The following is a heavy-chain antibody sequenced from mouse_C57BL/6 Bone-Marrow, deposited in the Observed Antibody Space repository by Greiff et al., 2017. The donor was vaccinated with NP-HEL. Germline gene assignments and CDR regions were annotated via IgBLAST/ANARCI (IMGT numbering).Heavy chain of an antibody. CDR3: TTFLYIYGSSWGPY. CDR1: GFNIKDDY. J-gene: IGHJ3*01. Sequence: EVQLQQSGAELVRPGASVTLSCTASGFNIKDDYMHWVKQRPEQGLEWIGWIDPENGDTEYASKFQGKATITADTSSNTAYLQLSSLTSDGTAVYYCTTFLYIYGSSWGPYWGQGTLVTVSA. CDR2: IDPENGDT. D-gene: IGHD1-1*01. V-gene: IGHV14-4*01.